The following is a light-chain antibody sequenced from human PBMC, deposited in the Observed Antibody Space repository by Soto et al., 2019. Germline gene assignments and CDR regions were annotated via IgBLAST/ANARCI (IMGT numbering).Light chain of an antibody. CDR3: QSYDTRLGGSYV. Sequence: QSVLPQPPSVSGAPGQRVTISCTGSSSNIGTGYGVHWYQQLPEKVHKLLISGDINRPSGFPDRFSGSKSGTSSSLASPGLQAEDEADYYCQSYDTRLGGSYVFGTGTKLTVL. CDR2: GDI. CDR1: SSNIGTGYG. J-gene: IGLJ1*01. V-gene: IGLV1-40*01.